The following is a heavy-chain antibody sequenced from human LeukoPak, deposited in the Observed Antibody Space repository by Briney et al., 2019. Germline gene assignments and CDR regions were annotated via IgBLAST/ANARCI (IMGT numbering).Heavy chain of an antibody. CDR2: ISGSGGST. J-gene: IGHJ6*02. V-gene: IGHV3-23*01. D-gene: IGHD3-10*01. Sequence: SGGSLRLSCAASGFTFSSYAMSWVRQAPGKGLEWVSAISGSGGSTYYADSVKGRFTISRDNSKNTLYLQMNSLRAEDTAVYYGAKAQGFGELTPYYYYGMDVWGQGTTVTVSS. CDR3: AKAQGFGELTPYYYYGMDV. CDR1: GFTFSSYA.